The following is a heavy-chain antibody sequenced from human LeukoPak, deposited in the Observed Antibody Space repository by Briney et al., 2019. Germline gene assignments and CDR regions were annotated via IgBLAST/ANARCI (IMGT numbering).Heavy chain of an antibody. CDR3: VRADYSSSWSHEYFYMDV. Sequence: SETLSLTCTVSAYSISSGYYWAWIRQPPGKGLEWIGSIYHSGNTYYNPSLKSRVTMSVDTSKNQFSLNLRSVTAADTAVYYCVRADYSSSWSHEYFYMDVWGKGTTVTVSS. CDR1: AYSISSGYY. D-gene: IGHD6-13*01. J-gene: IGHJ6*03. CDR2: IYHSGNT. V-gene: IGHV4-38-2*02.